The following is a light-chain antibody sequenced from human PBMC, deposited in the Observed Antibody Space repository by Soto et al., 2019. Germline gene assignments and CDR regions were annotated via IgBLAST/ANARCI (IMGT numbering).Light chain of an antibody. CDR2: DAS. CDR1: QDIRSD. CDR3: QQYENLPLT. J-gene: IGKJ4*01. V-gene: IGKV1-33*01. Sequence: DIQLTQSPSSLSASVGDRVSITCQASQDIRSDLLWFQQKPGEAPKLLIFDASNLKTGVPSRFSGSGSGTHFTFTISSLQAEDVATYFCQQYENLPLTFGGGTKVVI.